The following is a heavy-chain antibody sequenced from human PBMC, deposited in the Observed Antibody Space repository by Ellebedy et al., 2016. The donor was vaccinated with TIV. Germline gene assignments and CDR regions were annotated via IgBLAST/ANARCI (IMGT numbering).Heavy chain of an antibody. Sequence: PGGSLRLSCAASGFTFSNYAMTWVRQAPGKRLEWVSGISGSGEKTYYADSVKGRFTISRDNSKHTLDLQMNNVRAEHAAVSFCAKNQGSGSPYYYAMDVWGQGTTVIVSS. D-gene: IGHD3-10*01. CDR2: ISGSGEKT. J-gene: IGHJ6*02. V-gene: IGHV3-23*01. CDR1: GFTFSNYA. CDR3: AKNQGSGSPYYYAMDV.